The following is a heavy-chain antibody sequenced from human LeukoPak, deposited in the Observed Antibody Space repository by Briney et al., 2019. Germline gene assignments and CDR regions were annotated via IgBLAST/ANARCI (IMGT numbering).Heavy chain of an antibody. D-gene: IGHD2-2*01. CDR1: GYTFTGYY. J-gene: IGHJ4*01. Sequence: APVKLSGTASGYTFTGYYMHWVRQAPGQGLEWMGWINPNSGGTNYAQKFQGRVTMTRDTSISTAYMELSRLRSDDTAVYYCARERTLTSCYDYWGQGNQV. V-gene: IGHV1-2*02. CDR3: ARERTLTSCYDY. CDR2: INPNSGGT.